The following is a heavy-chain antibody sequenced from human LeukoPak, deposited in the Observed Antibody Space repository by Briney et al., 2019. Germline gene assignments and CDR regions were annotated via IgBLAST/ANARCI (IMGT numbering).Heavy chain of an antibody. Sequence: GGSLRLSCAASGFTFSTYTMNWVRQAPGKGLEWVSSISSTSTYIYYADSVKGRFTISRDNAETSLYLQVNSLRGEDAAVYYCARGGKNAFDSWGQGTMVTVSS. V-gene: IGHV3-21*01. D-gene: IGHD3-10*01. CDR1: GFTFSTYT. CDR2: ISSTSTYI. CDR3: ARGGKNAFDS. J-gene: IGHJ3*02.